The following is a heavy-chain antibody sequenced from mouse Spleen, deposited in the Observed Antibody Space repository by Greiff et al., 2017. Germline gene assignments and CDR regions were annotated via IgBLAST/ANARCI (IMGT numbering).Heavy chain of an antibody. V-gene: IGHV2-6*01. CDR1: GFSLTSYG. J-gene: IGHJ3*01. CDR2: IWGGGST. CDR3: ASDRGLGRCAY. Sequence: QVQLQQSGPGLVAPSQSLSITCTVSGFSLTSYGVDWVRQSPGKGLEWLGVIWGGGSTNYNSALKSRLSISKDNSKSQVFLKMNSLQTDDTAMYYCASDRGLGRCAYWGQGTLVTVSA. D-gene: IGHD4-1*01.